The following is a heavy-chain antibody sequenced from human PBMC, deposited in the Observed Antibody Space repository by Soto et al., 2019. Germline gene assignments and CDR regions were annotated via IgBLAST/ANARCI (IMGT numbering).Heavy chain of an antibody. J-gene: IGHJ4*02. V-gene: IGHV1-58*01. CDR3: AAAGPLRGGRPPEKYYDYFGGFYRSFDS. D-gene: IGHD3-16*02. Sequence: SVKVSCKASGFTFTSSAVQWVRQARGQRLEWIGWIVVGSGNTNYAQKFQERVTITRDMSTSTAYMELSSLRSEDTAGYYCAAAGPLRGGRPPEKYYDYFGGFYRSFDSGGKGPWVTVPP. CDR1: GFTFTSSA. CDR2: IVVGSGNT.